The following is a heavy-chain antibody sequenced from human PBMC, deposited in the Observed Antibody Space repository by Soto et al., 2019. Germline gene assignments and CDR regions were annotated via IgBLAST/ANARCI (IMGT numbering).Heavy chain of an antibody. CDR1: GFTFSSYS. D-gene: IGHD4-17*01. CDR3: ARSGEFDYGDYSTS. Sequence: EVQLVESGGGLVQPGGSLRLSCAASGFTFSSYSMNWVRQAPGKGLEWVSSISSGGSHTYYADSVRGRFTISRDNAKNSLSLQMKWLRVEDTAVYYCARSGEFDYGDYSTSWGQGTLVTVSS. J-gene: IGHJ4*02. CDR2: ISSGGSHT. V-gene: IGHV3-21*01.